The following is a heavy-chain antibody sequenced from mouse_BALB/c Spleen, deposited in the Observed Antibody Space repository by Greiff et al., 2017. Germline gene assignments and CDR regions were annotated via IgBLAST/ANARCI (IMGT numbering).Heavy chain of an antibody. Sequence: DVQLVESGGGLVKPGGSLKLSCAASGFTFSSYAMSWVRQTPEKRLEWVASISSGGSTYYPDSVKGRFTISRDNARNILYLQMSSLRSEDTAMYYCARQYGKGSSYFDYWGQGTTLTVSS. CDR2: ISSGGST. V-gene: IGHV5-6-5*01. D-gene: IGHD2-10*02. CDR3: ARQYGKGSSYFDY. J-gene: IGHJ2*01. CDR1: GFTFSSYA.